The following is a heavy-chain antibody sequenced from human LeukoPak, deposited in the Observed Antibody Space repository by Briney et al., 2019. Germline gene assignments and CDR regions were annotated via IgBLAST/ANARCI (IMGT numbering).Heavy chain of an antibody. CDR1: GYTFTGYY. CDR3: ARDPDYGGNSGGAFDI. J-gene: IGHJ3*02. D-gene: IGHD4-23*01. Sequence: SVKVSCKASGYTFTGYYMHWVRQAPGQGLEWMGRIIPILGIANYAQKFQGRVTITADKSTSTAYMELSSLRSEDTAVYYCARDPDYGGNSGGAFDIWGQGTMVTVSS. V-gene: IGHV1-69*04. CDR2: IIPILGIA.